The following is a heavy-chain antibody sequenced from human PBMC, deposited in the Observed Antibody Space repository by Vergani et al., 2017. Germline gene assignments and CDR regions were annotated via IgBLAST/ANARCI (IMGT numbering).Heavy chain of an antibody. CDR1: GGSISSSSYY. J-gene: IGHJ3*02. D-gene: IGHD2-15*01. V-gene: IGHV4-39*01. Sequence: QLQLQESGPGLVKPSETLSLTCTVSGGSISSSSYYWGWIRQPPGKGLEWIGSIYYSGSTYYNPSLKSRVTISVDTSKNQFSLKLSSVTAADTAVYYCARPLKKDDPRNDAFDIWGQGTMVTVSS. CDR2: IYYSGST. CDR3: ARPLKKDDPRNDAFDI.